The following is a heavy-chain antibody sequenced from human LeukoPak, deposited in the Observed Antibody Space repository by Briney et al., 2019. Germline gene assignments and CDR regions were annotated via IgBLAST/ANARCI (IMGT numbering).Heavy chain of an antibody. CDR2: VNHSGST. J-gene: IGHJ4*02. CDR1: GGSFSGYY. V-gene: IGHV4-34*01. Sequence: TSETLSLTCAVYGGSFSGYYWTWIRQPPGRGLEWIGKVNHSGSTNYDPSLKSRVTVSVDTSKNQFSLKVTSVTAADTAVCYCARARGEEAIDYWGQGTRVTVSS. D-gene: IGHD3-10*01. CDR3: ARARGEEAIDY.